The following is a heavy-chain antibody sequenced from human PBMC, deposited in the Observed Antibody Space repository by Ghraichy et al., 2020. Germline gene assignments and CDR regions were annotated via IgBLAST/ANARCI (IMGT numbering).Heavy chain of an antibody. CDR3: ARVGEMTTIDY. CDR2: IYSGGST. Sequence: GGSLRLSCAASGFTVSSNYMSWVRQAPGKGLEWVSVIYSGGSTYYADSVKGRFTISRDNSKNTRYLKMNSRRAEDTAVYYCARVGEMTTIDYWGQGTLVTVSS. J-gene: IGHJ4*02. V-gene: IGHV3-66*01. CDR1: GFTVSSNY. D-gene: IGHD5-24*01.